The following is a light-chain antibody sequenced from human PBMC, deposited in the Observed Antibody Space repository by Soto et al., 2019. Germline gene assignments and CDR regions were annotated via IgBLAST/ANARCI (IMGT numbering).Light chain of an antibody. CDR1: QSVSSN. V-gene: IGKV3-20*01. J-gene: IGKJ1*01. Sequence: EIVLTQSPATLSVSPGERATLPCRASQSVSSNLAWYQQKPGQAPRLLIYGASSRATGIPDRFSGSGSGTDFTLTISRLEPEDFATYYCQQYNSYWTFGQGTKVDIK. CDR2: GAS. CDR3: QQYNSYWT.